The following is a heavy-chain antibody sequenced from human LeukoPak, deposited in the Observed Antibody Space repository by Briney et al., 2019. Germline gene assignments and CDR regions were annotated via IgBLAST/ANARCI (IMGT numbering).Heavy chain of an antibody. V-gene: IGHV1-2*02. CDR3: ARDLLGYDYVWGSYRYAHYFDY. Sequence: ASVKVSCKASGYTFTGYYMHWVRQAPGEGLEWMGWINPNSGGTNYEQKFQGRVTMTRDTSISTAYMELSRLRSDDTAVYYCARDLLGYDYVWGSYRYAHYFDYWGQGTLVTVSS. CDR2: INPNSGGT. J-gene: IGHJ4*02. D-gene: IGHD3-16*02. CDR1: GYTFTGYY.